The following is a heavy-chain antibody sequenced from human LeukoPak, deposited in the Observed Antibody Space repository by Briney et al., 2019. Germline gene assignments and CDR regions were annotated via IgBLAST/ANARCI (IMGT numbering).Heavy chain of an antibody. Sequence: GATVKVSCKASRYTVISYYMHWVRQAPGQGLEWMGMINPSGGSTSYAQKFQGRVTMTRDTSTSTVYMELSSLRSEDTALYYCARDSLTITSRPDRANWFDPWGQGTLVTVSS. D-gene: IGHD6-6*01. J-gene: IGHJ5*02. CDR1: RYTVISYY. CDR3: ARDSLTITSRPDRANWFDP. V-gene: IGHV1-46*01. CDR2: INPSGGST.